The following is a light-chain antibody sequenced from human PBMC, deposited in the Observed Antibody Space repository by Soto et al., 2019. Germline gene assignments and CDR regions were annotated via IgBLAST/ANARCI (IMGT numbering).Light chain of an antibody. Sequence: DIQMTQSPSSLSASVGDTVTITCQASRDISVYLNWYQQKRGKAPKLLVLDASNLQTGVPSRFSGSGSGTHFTFTISSLQTEDVATYYCQQYDNLPPYTFGQGTRLEI. J-gene: IGKJ2*01. CDR1: RDISVY. CDR3: QQYDNLPPYT. CDR2: DAS. V-gene: IGKV1-33*01.